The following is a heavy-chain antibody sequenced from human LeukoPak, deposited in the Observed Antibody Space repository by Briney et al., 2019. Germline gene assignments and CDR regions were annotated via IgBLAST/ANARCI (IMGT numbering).Heavy chain of an antibody. D-gene: IGHD2-21*02. CDR3: ARDQWRLFDY. V-gene: IGHV3-7*04. J-gene: IGHJ4*02. CDR2: IKEDGSET. Sequence: GGSLRLSCAASGFTFSSYSMNWVRQAPGKGLEWVANIKEDGSETYYVDSVRGRFTISRDNAKNLLYLQMNSLRGEDTSVYYCARDQWRLFDYWGQGTLVTVSS. CDR1: GFTFSSYS.